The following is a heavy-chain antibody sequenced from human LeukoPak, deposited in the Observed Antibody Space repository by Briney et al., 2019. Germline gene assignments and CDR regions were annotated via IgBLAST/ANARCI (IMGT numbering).Heavy chain of an antibody. D-gene: IGHD3-3*01. V-gene: IGHV4-39*01. J-gene: IGHJ2*01. Sequence: SETLSLTCTVSGGSISGSSYYWGWIRQPPGKGLGWIGSIYYSGSTYYNPSLKSRVTISVDTSKNQFSLKLSSVTAADTAVYYCARHVLSGYLNYWYFDLWGRGTLVTVSS. CDR1: GGSISGSSYY. CDR2: IYYSGST. CDR3: ARHVLSGYLNYWYFDL.